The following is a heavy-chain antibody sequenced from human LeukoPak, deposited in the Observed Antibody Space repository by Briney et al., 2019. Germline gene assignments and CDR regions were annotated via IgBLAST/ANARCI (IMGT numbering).Heavy chain of an antibody. J-gene: IGHJ6*02. CDR3: VRDNYYAMDV. V-gene: IGHV3-33*01. CDR2: IWYDGSNK. CDR1: GFTFNNYG. Sequence: GGSLRLSCAASGFTFNNYGMHWVRQAPGKGLEWVAAIWYDGSNKYYADSVKGRFTISRDNSKNTLYLQMNSLRVEDTAVYYCVRDNYYAMDVWGQGTTVTVSS.